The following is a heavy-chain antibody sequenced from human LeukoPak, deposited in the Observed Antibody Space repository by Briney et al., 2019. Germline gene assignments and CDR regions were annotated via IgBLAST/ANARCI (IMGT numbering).Heavy chain of an antibody. D-gene: IGHD2-15*01. CDR3: ARGAATRGDY. Sequence: PSETLSLTCAFYGGSFSGYYWSWIRQPPGKGLEWIGEINHSGSTNYNPSLKSRVTISVDTSKNQFSLKLSSVTAADTAVYYCARGAATRGDYWVQGTLVTVSS. CDR1: GGSFSGYY. J-gene: IGHJ4*02. V-gene: IGHV4-34*01. CDR2: INHSGST.